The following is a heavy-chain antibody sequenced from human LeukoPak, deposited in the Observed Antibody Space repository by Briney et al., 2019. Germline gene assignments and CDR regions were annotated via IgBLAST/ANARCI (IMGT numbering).Heavy chain of an antibody. CDR2: IEQDGSEK. CDR1: GFTFSSYW. V-gene: IGHV3-7*03. CDR3: ARLPEWFGELSPARGMDV. D-gene: IGHD3-10*01. J-gene: IGHJ6*04. Sequence: GGSLRLSCAASGFTFSSYWMSWVRQAPGKGLEWVANIEQDGSEKYYVDSVKGRFTISRDNAKNSLYLQMNSLRAEDTAVYYCARLPEWFGELSPARGMDVWGKGTTVTVSS.